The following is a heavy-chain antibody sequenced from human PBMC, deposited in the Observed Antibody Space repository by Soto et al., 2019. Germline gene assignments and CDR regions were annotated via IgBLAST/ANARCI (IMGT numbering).Heavy chain of an antibody. CDR3: AGGDITGIAAASEFDY. CDR1: GFTFSSYW. V-gene: IGHV3-7*04. J-gene: IGHJ4*02. D-gene: IGHD6-13*01. Sequence: EVQLVESGGGLVQPGGSLRLSCAASGFTFSSYWMSWVRQAPGKGREWVANIKQDGSEKYYVDSVKGRFTISRDNAKNSLYLQMNSLRAEDTAVYYCAGGDITGIAAASEFDYWGQGTLVTVSS. CDR2: IKQDGSEK.